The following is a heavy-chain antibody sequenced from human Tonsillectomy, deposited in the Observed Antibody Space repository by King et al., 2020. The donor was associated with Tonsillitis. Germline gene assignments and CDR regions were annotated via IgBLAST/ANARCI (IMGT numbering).Heavy chain of an antibody. J-gene: IGHJ5*02. D-gene: IGHD3-16*01. CDR2: IYYSGST. V-gene: IGHV4-59*08. CDR1: GGSISSYY. Sequence: VQLQESGPGLVKPSETLSLTCTVSGGSISSYYWSWIRQPPGKGLEWIGYIYYSGSTNYNPSLKSRVTISVDTSKNQFSLKLSSVTAADTAVYYCARNQIWHWGLNWFDPWGQGTLVTVSS. CDR3: ARNQIWHWGLNWFDP.